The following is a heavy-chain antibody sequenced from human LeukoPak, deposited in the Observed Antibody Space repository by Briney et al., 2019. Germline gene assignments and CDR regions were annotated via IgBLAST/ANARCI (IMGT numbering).Heavy chain of an antibody. J-gene: IGHJ4*02. D-gene: IGHD6-6*01. Sequence: ASVKVSCKASGYTFTSYDIKWLRQAPGQGLEWMGWMNPNSGNTGYAQKFQGRVTMTRNTSISTAYMELSSLRSEDTAVYYCARGGPLSYSSSQNWGQGTLVTVSS. CDR1: GYTFTSYD. CDR2: MNPNSGNT. CDR3: ARGGPLSYSSSQN. V-gene: IGHV1-8*01.